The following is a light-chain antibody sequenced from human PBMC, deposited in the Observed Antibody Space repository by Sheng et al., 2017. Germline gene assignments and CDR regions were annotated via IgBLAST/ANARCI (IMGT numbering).Light chain of an antibody. J-gene: IGLJ1*01. CDR2: END. V-gene: IGLV1-51*02. CDR3: CSFALRSTLV. CDR1: RSNIGNNY. Sequence: QSVLTQPPSVSAAPGQKVTISCSGSRSNIGNNYVSWYQQFPGTAPKLLIYENDKRPSGIPDRFSGSVSGTSATLDIAGLQSGDEADYYCCSFALRSTLVFGTGTKVTVL.